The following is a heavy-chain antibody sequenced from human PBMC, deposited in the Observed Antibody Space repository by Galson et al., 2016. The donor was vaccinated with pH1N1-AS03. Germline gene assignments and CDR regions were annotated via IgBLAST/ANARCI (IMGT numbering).Heavy chain of an antibody. CDR3: AREGCEARSTTGCYASGLGRGSYMDV. Sequence: LSLTCAVSGDSIRSDTYAWSWIRQPAEKGLEWVGRVYPGLSSNYNPSLKGRVTISVDTSKNQFSLKLRSVTAADTAVCYCAREGCEARSTTGCYASGLGRGSYMDVWGKWTTVTVSS. V-gene: IGHV4-61*02. J-gene: IGHJ6*04. CDR2: VYPGLSS. D-gene: IGHD2-2*01. CDR1: GDSIRSDTYA.